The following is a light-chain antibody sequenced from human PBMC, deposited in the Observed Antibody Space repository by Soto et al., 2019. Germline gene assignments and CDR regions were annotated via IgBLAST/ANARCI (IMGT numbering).Light chain of an antibody. V-gene: IGKV3D-15*01. CDR1: QSISDT. Sequence: EIVMTQSPATLSVSPGGRATLSCRASQSISDTLAWYQQKPGQAPRLLIHGASTRAPGIPDRFSGSGSGTDFTLTISRLEPEDFAVYYCHQYDTLPLTFGGGTKVDIK. CDR2: GAS. J-gene: IGKJ4*01. CDR3: HQYDTLPLT.